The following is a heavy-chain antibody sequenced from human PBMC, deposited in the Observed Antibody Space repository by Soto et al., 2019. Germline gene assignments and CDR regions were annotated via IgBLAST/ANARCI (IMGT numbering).Heavy chain of an antibody. CDR1: GYTFTSYG. CDR3: AGRTIAGAVVSDAFDI. D-gene: IGHD6-19*01. CDR2: ISAYNGNT. Sequence: ASVKVSCKASGYTFTSYGISWVRQAPGQGLEWMGWISAYNGNTNYAQKLQGRVTMTTDTSTSTAYMELRSLRSDDTAVYYCAGRTIAGAVVSDAFDIWGQGTTVTVSS. V-gene: IGHV1-18*01. J-gene: IGHJ3*02.